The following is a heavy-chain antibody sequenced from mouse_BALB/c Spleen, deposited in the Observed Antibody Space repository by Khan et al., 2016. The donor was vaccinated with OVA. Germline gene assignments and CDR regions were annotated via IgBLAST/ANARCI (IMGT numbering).Heavy chain of an antibody. Sequence: VQLQQSGAETVKPGASVKLSCTGSGFNIKDTYVHWVKQRPEQGLEWIGRIDPANGNTKYDPKFQGKATLTADTSSNTAYLQLSRLTSEDTAVYYCSYSLLLDAMDYWGQGTPVTVSS. CDR3: SYSLLLDAMDY. CDR2: IDPANGNT. J-gene: IGHJ4*01. D-gene: IGHD1-2*01. V-gene: IGHV14-3*02. CDR1: GFNIKDTY.